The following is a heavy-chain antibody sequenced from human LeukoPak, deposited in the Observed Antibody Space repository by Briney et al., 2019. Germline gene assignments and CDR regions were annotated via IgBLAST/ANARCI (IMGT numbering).Heavy chain of an antibody. CDR3: AREPRTLRLGELSFINWFDP. CDR2: ITPILGIA. J-gene: IGHJ5*02. CDR1: GGTFSSYA. Sequence: SVKVSCKASGGTFSSYAISWVRQAPGQGLEWMGRITPILGIANYAQKFQGRVTITADKSTSTAYMELSSLRSEDTAVYYCAREPRTLRLGELSFINWFDPWGQGTLVTVSS. V-gene: IGHV1-69*04. D-gene: IGHD3-16*02.